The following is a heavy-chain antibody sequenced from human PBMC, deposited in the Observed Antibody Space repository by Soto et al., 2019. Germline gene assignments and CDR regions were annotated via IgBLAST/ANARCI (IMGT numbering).Heavy chain of an antibody. CDR2: IYYSGST. V-gene: IGHV4-61*01. CDR1: GGSDSSGSYY. CDR3: ARDWGHGSGSYLGYYYGMEV. D-gene: IGHD3-10*01. J-gene: IGHJ6*02. Sequence: SETLSLTCTVFGGSDSSGSYYWSWIRQPQGKGLEWIGYIYYSGSTNYNPYLKSRVTISVDTSKNQFSLKLSSVTAADTAVYYCARDWGHGSGSYLGYYYGMEVWGQGTTVPVSS.